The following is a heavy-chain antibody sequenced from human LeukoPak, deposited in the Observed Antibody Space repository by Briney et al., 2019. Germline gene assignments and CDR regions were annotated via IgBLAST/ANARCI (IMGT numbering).Heavy chain of an antibody. J-gene: IGHJ4*02. CDR3: ARQGLRYFDWLSPYYFDY. V-gene: IGHV3-21*01. D-gene: IGHD3-9*01. CDR2: ISSISSYI. Sequence: GGSLRLSCAASGFTFSSYSMNWVRQAPGKGLEWVSSISSISSYIYYADSVKGRFTISRDNAKNSLYLQMNSLRAEDTAVYYCARQGLRYFDWLSPYYFDYWGQGTLVTVSS. CDR1: GFTFSSYS.